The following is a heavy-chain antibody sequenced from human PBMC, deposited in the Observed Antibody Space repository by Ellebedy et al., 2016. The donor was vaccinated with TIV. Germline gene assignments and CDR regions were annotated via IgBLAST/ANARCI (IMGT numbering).Heavy chain of an antibody. CDR2: IFPDGAA. V-gene: IGHV4-4*02. CDR1: GAPTSTNMW. D-gene: IGHD7-27*01. J-gene: IGHJ3*02. Sequence: MPSETLSLTCAVPGAPTSTNMWWTWVRQSPGGGLAWIGEIFPDGAANYRPSLKSRISIWLDKSNNQFSLRLTSVNAADTAIYYFTTNWGNNAFETWGQGTKVTVSS. CDR3: TTNWGNNAFET.